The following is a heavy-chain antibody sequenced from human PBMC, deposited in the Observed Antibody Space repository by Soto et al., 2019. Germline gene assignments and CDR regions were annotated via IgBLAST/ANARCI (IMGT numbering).Heavy chain of an antibody. D-gene: IGHD2-21*01. CDR3: ARSTPTTAAASIPCKRLAG. J-gene: IGHJ6*03. CDR2: INAGNGNT. Sequence: ASVKVSCKASGYTFTSYAMHWVRQAPGQRLEWMGWINAGNGNTKYSQKFQGRVTITRDTSASTAYMELSSLRSEDTAVYYCARSTPTTAAASIPCKRLAGWGKGTTVT. V-gene: IGHV1-3*01. CDR1: GYTFTSYA.